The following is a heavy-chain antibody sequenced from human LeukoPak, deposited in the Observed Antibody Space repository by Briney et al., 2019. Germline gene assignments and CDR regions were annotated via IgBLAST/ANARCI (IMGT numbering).Heavy chain of an antibody. D-gene: IGHD2-2*01. V-gene: IGHV3-20*04. CDR3: ARVAVPAVPYYYYYMDV. CDR2: INWNGGST. CDR1: GFTFDDYG. J-gene: IGHJ6*03. Sequence: GGSLRLSXAASGFTFDDYGMSWVRQAPGKGLEWVSGINWNGGSTGYADSVKGRFTISRDNAKNSLYLQMNSLRAEDTALYYCARVAVPAVPYYYYYMDVWGKGTTVTVSS.